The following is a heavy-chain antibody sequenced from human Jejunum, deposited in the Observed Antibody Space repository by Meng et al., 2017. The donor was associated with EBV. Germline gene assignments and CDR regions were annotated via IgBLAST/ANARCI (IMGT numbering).Heavy chain of an antibody. CDR3: ARYGSGYFPALWY. V-gene: IGHV4-4*02. Sequence: QGQRQGSGPGLVKPSGTLSLTCAVSGDSISSSNWWSWVRQPPGKGLEWIGEIYHSGSTNYNPSLKSRVTISVDKSKNQFSLKLSSVTAADTAVYYCARYGSGYFPALWYWGQGTLVTVSS. J-gene: IGHJ4*02. CDR1: GDSISSSNW. D-gene: IGHD3-3*01. CDR2: IYHSGST.